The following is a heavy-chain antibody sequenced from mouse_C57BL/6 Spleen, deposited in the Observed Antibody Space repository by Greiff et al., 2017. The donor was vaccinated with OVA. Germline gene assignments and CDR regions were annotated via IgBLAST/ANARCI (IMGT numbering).Heavy chain of an antibody. D-gene: IGHD1-1*01. J-gene: IGHJ2*01. CDR3: ARYGTTVGDY. CDR1: GYAFSSSW. CDR2: IYPGDGDT. V-gene: IGHV1-82*01. Sequence: VHLVESGPELVKPGASVKISCKASGYAFSSSWMNWVKQRPGKGLEWIGRIYPGDGDTNYNGKFKGKATLTADKSSSTAYMQLSSLTSEDSAVYFCARYGTTVGDYWGQGTTLTVSS.